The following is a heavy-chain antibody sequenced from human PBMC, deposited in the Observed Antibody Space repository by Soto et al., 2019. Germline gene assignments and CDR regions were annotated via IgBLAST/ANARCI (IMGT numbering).Heavy chain of an antibody. J-gene: IGHJ6*02. CDR2: ISSGEGTT. Sequence: GRSLRLSCAASGFTFSSYAMSWVRQAPGKGLEWVSAISSGEGTTYYADSVKGRFTISRDDSKNTLYLQMNSLRGDDTAVYFCAKGPTIFGVVISFEYYYGMDVWGRGTTVTASS. CDR3: AKGPTIFGVVISFEYYYGMDV. V-gene: IGHV3-23*01. D-gene: IGHD3-3*01. CDR1: GFTFSSYA.